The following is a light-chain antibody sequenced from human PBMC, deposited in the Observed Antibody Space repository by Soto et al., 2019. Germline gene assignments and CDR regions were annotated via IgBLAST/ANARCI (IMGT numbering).Light chain of an antibody. CDR3: ISYTGSSTSYV. Sequence: QPALTQPASVSGSPGQSITISCSGTSSDVGSYDHVAWYQQFPGKTPKLMIYEVSNRPSGASSRFSGSKSGNTASLTISGLQAEDEADYYCISYTGSSTSYVFGSGTKVTVL. CDR2: EVS. CDR1: SSDVGSYDH. J-gene: IGLJ1*01. V-gene: IGLV2-14*01.